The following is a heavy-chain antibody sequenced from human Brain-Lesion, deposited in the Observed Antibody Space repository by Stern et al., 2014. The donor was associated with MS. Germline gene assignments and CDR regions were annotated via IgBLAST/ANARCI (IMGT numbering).Heavy chain of an antibody. Sequence: VQLVESGPGLVKPSQTLSLSCTVSGGSISSGGYYWSWIRQPAGKGLEWIGRIFNSGSTSKTPPLKSRVTISIDPSKNQFSLRLNSMTAADTAVYYCARGRVVPGFQYYATDVWGQGTTVIVSS. CDR2: IFNSGST. D-gene: IGHD2-2*01. V-gene: IGHV4-61*02. CDR1: GGSISSGGYY. J-gene: IGHJ6*02. CDR3: ARGRVVPGFQYYATDV.